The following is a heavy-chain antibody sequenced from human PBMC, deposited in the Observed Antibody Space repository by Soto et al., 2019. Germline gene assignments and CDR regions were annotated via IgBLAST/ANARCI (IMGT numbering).Heavy chain of an antibody. CDR3: ARYSSIAAAGTFLFGFDY. CDR2: IYYSGST. J-gene: IGHJ4*02. D-gene: IGHD6-13*01. V-gene: IGHV4-59*01. CDR1: GGSISSYY. Sequence: SETLSLTCTVSGGSISSYYWSWSRQPPGKGLEWIGYIYYSGSTNYNPSLKSRVTISVDTSKNQFSLKLSSVTAADTAVYYCARYSSIAAAGTFLFGFDYWGQGTLVTVSS.